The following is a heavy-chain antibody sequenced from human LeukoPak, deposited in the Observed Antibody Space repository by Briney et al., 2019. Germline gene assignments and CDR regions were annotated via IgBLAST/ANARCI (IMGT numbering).Heavy chain of an antibody. CDR1: GGSISSYY. Sequence: SETLSLTCTVSGGSISSYYWSWIRQPPGKGLEWIGYIYYSGTTNYNPSLKSRVAILVDTSKNQFSLNLSSVTAADTAVYYCARDRLAGYYYDSSSSVGNFDYWGQGTLVTVSS. D-gene: IGHD3-22*01. V-gene: IGHV4-59*12. CDR3: ARDRLAGYYYDSSSSVGNFDY. J-gene: IGHJ4*02. CDR2: IYYSGTT.